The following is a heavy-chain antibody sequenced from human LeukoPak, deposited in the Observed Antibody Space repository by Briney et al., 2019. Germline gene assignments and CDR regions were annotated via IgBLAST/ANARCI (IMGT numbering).Heavy chain of an antibody. CDR3: AMVVTYYYDSSGFRY. CDR1: GFTFDDYA. D-gene: IGHD3-22*01. J-gene: IGHJ4*02. V-gene: IGHV3-9*01. CDR2: ISWNSGSI. Sequence: GGSLRLSCAASGFTFDDYAMHWVRQAPGKGLEWVSGISWNSGSIGYADSVKGRFTISRDNAKNSLYLQMNSLRAEDTALYCCAMVVTYYYDSSGFRYWGQGTLVTVSS.